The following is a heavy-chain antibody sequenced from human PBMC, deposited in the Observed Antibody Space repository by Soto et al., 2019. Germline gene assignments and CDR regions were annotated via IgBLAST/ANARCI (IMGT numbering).Heavy chain of an antibody. CDR1: GFTFSSYW. CDR3: ARAGEQYDFLSGYSLYYYYGMDV. Sequence: PGGSLRLSCAASGFTFSSYWMSWVRQAPGKGLEWVANIKQDGSEKYYVDSVKGRFTISRDNAKNSLYLQMNSLRAEDTAVYYCARAGEQYDFLSGYSLYYYYGMDVWGQGTTVTVYS. CDR2: IKQDGSEK. V-gene: IGHV3-7*01. D-gene: IGHD3-3*01. J-gene: IGHJ6*02.